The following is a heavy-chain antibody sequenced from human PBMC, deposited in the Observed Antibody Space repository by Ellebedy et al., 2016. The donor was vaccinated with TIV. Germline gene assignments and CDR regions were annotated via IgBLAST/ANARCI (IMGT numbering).Heavy chain of an antibody. V-gene: IGHV3-30*09. Sequence: GGSLRLXXAASGFTFSQYAMHWVRQAPGKGLEWVAVMSYNGRSKYYAHSVQGRFAISRDNSRNSLFLQMNSLRGEDTAVYYCARLMEVATVVFYYGMDVWGQGTTVTASS. J-gene: IGHJ6*02. CDR3: ARLMEVATVVFYYGMDV. D-gene: IGHD2-8*01. CDR2: MSYNGRSK. CDR1: GFTFSQYA.